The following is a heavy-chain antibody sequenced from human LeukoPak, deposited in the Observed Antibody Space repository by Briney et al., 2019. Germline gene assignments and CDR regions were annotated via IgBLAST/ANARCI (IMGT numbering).Heavy chain of an antibody. J-gene: IGHJ6*02. D-gene: IGHD3-22*01. Sequence: PGGSLRLSCVASGFSVTTYSVHWVRQAPGKGLEWVADMSYGGRDKYYADSVKGRFTISRDNAKNTLDLQMNSLRAEDTAVYYCARDTYYYNSSAFYHYYYGMDVWGQGTTVTVSS. CDR2: MSYGGRDK. CDR3: ARDTYYYNSSAFYHYYYGMDV. CDR1: GFSVTTYS. V-gene: IGHV3-30*07.